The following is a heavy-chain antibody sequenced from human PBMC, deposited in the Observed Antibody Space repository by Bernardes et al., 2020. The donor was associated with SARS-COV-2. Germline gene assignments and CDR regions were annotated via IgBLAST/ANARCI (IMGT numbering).Heavy chain of an antibody. CDR1: GFTFSSYW. Sequence: GSLRLSCAASGFTFSSYWMSWVRQAPGKGLEWVANIKQDGSEKYYVDSVKGRFTISRDNAKNSLYLQMNSLRAEDTAVYYCARHQTYYDILTGYWGYFDYWGQGTLVTVSS. CDR3: ARHQTYYDILTGYWGYFDY. V-gene: IGHV3-7*01. D-gene: IGHD3-9*01. CDR2: IKQDGSEK. J-gene: IGHJ4*02.